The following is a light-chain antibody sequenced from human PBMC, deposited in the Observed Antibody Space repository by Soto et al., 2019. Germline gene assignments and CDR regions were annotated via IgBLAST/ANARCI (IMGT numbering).Light chain of an antibody. CDR1: QDIKTY. CDR3: QKYNSAPWA. V-gene: IGKV1-27*01. Sequence: IQLTQSPSSLSASVGDRVTITCRASQDIKTYVAWYQQKPGKPPSLLIYAASTLQSGVPSLFSGSGSGADFTLTISSLQPEDVATYYCQKYNSAPWAFAQGTKVDIK. J-gene: IGKJ1*01. CDR2: AAS.